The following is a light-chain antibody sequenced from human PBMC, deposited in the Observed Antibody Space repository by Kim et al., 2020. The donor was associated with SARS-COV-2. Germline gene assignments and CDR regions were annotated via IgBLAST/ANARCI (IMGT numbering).Light chain of an antibody. CDR2: DAT. V-gene: IGKV3-11*01. CDR3: QQRYNWPIT. CDR1: QSVSSA. J-gene: IGKJ5*01. Sequence: PGEKANLSGRASQSVSSALAWYQLKPGQSPRHLIYDATNRATGIPARFSGGGSGTDFTLSITSLEPEDFAVYYCQQRYNWPITFGLGTRLEIK.